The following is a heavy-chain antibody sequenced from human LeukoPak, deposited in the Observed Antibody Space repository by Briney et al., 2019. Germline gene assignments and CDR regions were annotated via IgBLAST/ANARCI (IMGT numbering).Heavy chain of an antibody. Sequence: GGSLRLSCAASGFTFNSYGMHWVRQAPGKGLEWVAVIWYDGSNKYYADSVKGRFTISRDNSKNTLYLQMNSLRAEDTAVYYCARGLKPGFYFDYWGQGTLVTVSS. V-gene: IGHV3-33*01. J-gene: IGHJ4*02. D-gene: IGHD1-14*01. CDR1: GFTFNSYG. CDR2: IWYDGSNK. CDR3: ARGLKPGFYFDY.